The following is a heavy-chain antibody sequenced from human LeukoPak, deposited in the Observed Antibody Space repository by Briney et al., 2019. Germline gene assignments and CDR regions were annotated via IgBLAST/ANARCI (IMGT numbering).Heavy chain of an antibody. Sequence: ASVKVSCKASGYTVTGYYMHWVRQAPGQGLEWMGWINPNSGGTNYARKFQGRVTMTRDTSISTAYMELSRLRSDDTAVYYCARDLLGCGGDCGLGWGQGTLVTVSS. CDR3: ARDLLGCGGDCGLG. J-gene: IGHJ4*02. V-gene: IGHV1-2*02. CDR2: INPNSGGT. D-gene: IGHD2-21*02. CDR1: GYTVTGYY.